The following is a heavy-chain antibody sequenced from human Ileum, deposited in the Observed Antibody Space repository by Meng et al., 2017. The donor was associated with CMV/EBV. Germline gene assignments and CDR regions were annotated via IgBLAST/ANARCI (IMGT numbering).Heavy chain of an antibody. CDR2: TYYRSKWYN. D-gene: IGHD6-19*01. Sequence: QVHLQQSCPGLVKTSQTLSLTCAISGDRVSSNSAAWNWVRKSPSTGLEWLGRTYYRSKWYNDYAVSVKSRITINPDTSKNHISLQLNSVTPEDTAVYYCARDDINGWIDYWGQGALVTVSS. J-gene: IGHJ4*02. CDR1: GDRVSSNSAA. CDR3: ARDDINGWIDY. V-gene: IGHV6-1*01.